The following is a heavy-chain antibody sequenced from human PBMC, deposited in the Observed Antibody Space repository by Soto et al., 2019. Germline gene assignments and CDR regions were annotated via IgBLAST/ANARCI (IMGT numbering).Heavy chain of an antibody. CDR1: GFTFSSYE. Sequence: AGGSLRLSCEVSGFTFSSYEMSWVRQAPGKGLECIAYISSSGSTTDHADSVKGRFTVSRDNAKNSLYLEMNSLRVEDSGIYYCAREENYYESSGYAGRYFDYWGQGALVTVSS. J-gene: IGHJ4*02. CDR3: AREENYYESSGYAGRYFDY. V-gene: IGHV3-48*03. CDR2: ISSSGSTT. D-gene: IGHD3-22*01.